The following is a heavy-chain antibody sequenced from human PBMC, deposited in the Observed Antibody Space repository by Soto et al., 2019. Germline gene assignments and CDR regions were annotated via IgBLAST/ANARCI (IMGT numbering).Heavy chain of an antibody. CDR2: IWYDGSNK. J-gene: IGHJ4*02. V-gene: IGHV3-33*01. CDR3: ARSPWQQLVLLFDY. Sequence: QSGGSLRLSCAASGFTFSSYGMHWVRQAPGKGLEWVAVIWYDGSNKYYADSVKGRFTISRDNSKNTLYLQMNSLRAEDTAVYYCARSPWQQLVLLFDYWGQGTLVTVSS. CDR1: GFTFSSYG. D-gene: IGHD6-13*01.